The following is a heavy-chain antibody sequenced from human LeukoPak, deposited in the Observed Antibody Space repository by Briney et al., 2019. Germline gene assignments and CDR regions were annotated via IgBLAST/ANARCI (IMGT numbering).Heavy chain of an antibody. CDR1: GFTFSSYW. Sequence: GGSLRLSCAASGFTFSSYWMHWVRQAPGKGLVWVSRINSDGGSTSYADSVKGRFTISRDNAKNTLYLQMNSLRAEDTAVYYCARSYGVVITDYWGQGTLVTVSS. D-gene: IGHD3-3*01. CDR3: ARSYGVVITDY. V-gene: IGHV3-74*01. CDR2: INSDGGST. J-gene: IGHJ4*02.